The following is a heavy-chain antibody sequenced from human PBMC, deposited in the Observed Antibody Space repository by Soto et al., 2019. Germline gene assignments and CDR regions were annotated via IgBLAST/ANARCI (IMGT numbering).Heavy chain of an antibody. CDR1: GGSISSGGYY. D-gene: IGHD3-10*01. CDR2: IYYSGST. Sequence: SETLSLTCTVSGGSISSGGYYWSWIRQHPGKGLEWIGYIYYSGSTYYNPSLKSRVTISVDTSKNQFSLKLSSVTAADTAVYYCASQTYGSGSYWGQGTPVTVSS. V-gene: IGHV4-31*03. J-gene: IGHJ4*02. CDR3: ASQTYGSGSY.